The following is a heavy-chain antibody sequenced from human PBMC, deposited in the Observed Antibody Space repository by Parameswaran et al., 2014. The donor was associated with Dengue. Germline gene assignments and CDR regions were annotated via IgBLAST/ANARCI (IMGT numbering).Heavy chain of an antibody. D-gene: IGHD6-19*01. Sequence: PGKGLEWIGEINHSGSTNYNPSLKSRVTISVDTSKNQFSLKLSSVTAADTAVYYCARGAGTPDVWGQGTTVTVSS. CDR2: INHSGST. CDR3: ARGAGTPDV. J-gene: IGHJ6*02. V-gene: IGHV4-34*01.